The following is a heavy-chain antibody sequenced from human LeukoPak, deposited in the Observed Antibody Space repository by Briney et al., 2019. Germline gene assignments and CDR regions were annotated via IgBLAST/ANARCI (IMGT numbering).Heavy chain of an antibody. V-gene: IGHV5-51*01. Sequence: PGESLKISGQGSGSRFTSYWSGWARQLPGKGLEWMGIIYPGDSDTRYSPSFQGQVTISVDKSINTAYLQWSSLRASDTAMYYCAIRATTDYFDYWGQGTLVTVSS. CDR1: GSRFTSYW. CDR3: AIRATTDYFDY. D-gene: IGHD1-1*01. CDR2: IYPGDSDT. J-gene: IGHJ4*02.